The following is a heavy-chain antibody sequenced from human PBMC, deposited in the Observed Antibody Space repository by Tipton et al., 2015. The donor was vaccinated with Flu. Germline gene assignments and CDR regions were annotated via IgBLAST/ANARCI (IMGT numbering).Heavy chain of an antibody. CDR1: GGSFSGYY. J-gene: IGHJ4*02. V-gene: IGHV4-34*01. CDR3: ARGWRGIQLWLGSGLRLDY. CDR2: INHSGST. Sequence: TLSLTCAVYGGSFSGYYWSWIRQPPGKGLEWIGEINHSGSTNYNPSLKSRVTISVDTSKNQFSLKLSSVTAADTAVYYCARGWRGIQLWLGSGLRLDYWGQGTLVTVSS. D-gene: IGHD5-18*01.